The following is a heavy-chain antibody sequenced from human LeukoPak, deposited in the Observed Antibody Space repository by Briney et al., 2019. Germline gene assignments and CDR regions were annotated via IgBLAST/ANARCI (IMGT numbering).Heavy chain of an antibody. CDR3: ARGKGLYYYYDSSGYYSPFDY. Sequence: SETLSLTCAVYGGSFSGYYWSWIRQPPGKGLEWIGEINHSGSTNYHPSLKSRVTISVDTSKNQFSLKLSSVTAADTAVYYCARGKGLYYYYDSSGYYSPFDYWGQGTLVTVSS. D-gene: IGHD3-22*01. CDR2: INHSGST. J-gene: IGHJ4*02. CDR1: GGSFSGYY. V-gene: IGHV4-34*01.